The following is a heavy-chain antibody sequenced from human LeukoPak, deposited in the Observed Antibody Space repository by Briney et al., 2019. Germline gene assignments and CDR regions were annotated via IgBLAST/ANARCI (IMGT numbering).Heavy chain of an antibody. CDR1: GFTFSSYA. CDR3: ARDLFDYGDYVYGMDV. J-gene: IGHJ6*02. CDR2: ISGSGGST. V-gene: IGHV3-23*01. Sequence: GGSLRLSCVASGFTFSSYAMSWVRQAPGKGLEWVSGISGSGGSTYYADSVKGRFTISRDNSKNTLYLQMNSLRAEDTAVYYCARDLFDYGDYVYGMDVWGQGTTVTVSS. D-gene: IGHD4-17*01.